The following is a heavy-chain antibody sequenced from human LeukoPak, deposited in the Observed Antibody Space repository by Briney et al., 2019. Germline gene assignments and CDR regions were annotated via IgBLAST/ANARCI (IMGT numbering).Heavy chain of an antibody. CDR3: ARDPTRSWSGWSYYFDY. CDR1: GYTFTNFF. Sequence: APVKVSFKASGYTFTNFFMHWVRQAPGQGLEWMGIINPSGGSTSYAQKFQGRVTMTRDTSTSTVYMELSSLRSEDTAVYYCARDPTRSWSGWSYYFDYWGQGTLVTVSS. J-gene: IGHJ4*02. D-gene: IGHD6-19*01. V-gene: IGHV1-46*01. CDR2: INPSGGST.